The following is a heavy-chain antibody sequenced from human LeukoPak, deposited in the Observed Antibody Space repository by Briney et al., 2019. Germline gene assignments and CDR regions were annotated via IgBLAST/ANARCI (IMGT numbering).Heavy chain of an antibody. CDR3: ARRAYGSGSYRPYDY. J-gene: IGHJ4*02. CDR2: ISSSSSYI. V-gene: IGHV3-21*01. Sequence: GGSLRLSCIVSGFTFSSYSMNWVRQAPGKGLEWVSSISSSSSYIYYADSVKGRFTISRDNAKNSLYLQMNSLRAEDTAVYYCARRAYGSGSYRPYDYWGQGTLVTVSS. D-gene: IGHD3-10*01. CDR1: GFTFSSYS.